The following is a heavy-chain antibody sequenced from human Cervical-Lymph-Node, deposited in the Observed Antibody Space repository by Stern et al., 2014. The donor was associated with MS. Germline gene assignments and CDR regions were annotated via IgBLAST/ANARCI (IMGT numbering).Heavy chain of an antibody. CDR2: IKTDGNEK. V-gene: IGHV3-7*01. CDR1: GFTFSNYW. D-gene: IGHD1-7*01. J-gene: IGHJ5*02. Sequence: EVQLVQSGGGLVQPGESLRLSCAVSGFTFSNYWMTWVRQAPGKGLEWVASIKTDGNEKSYVASVKGRCTIARDNAKISLYLQMNSLRAEDTAVYYCARAVRELGTWGQGTLVTVSS. CDR3: ARAVRELGT.